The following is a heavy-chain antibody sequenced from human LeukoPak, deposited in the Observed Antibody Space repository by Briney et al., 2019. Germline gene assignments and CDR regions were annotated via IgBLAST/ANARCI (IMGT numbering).Heavy chain of an antibody. Sequence: SVTVSCKASGGTFSSYAISWVRQAPGQGLEWMGGIIPMFRTPKYAQKFQGRVTITTDEFTSTEYMELSSLGPEDTAVYYCASGDYCSNTSCYNGAFDIWGQGTMVTVSS. J-gene: IGHJ3*02. CDR2: IIPMFRTP. CDR1: GGTFSSYA. CDR3: ASGDYCSNTSCYNGAFDI. V-gene: IGHV1-69*05. D-gene: IGHD2-2*01.